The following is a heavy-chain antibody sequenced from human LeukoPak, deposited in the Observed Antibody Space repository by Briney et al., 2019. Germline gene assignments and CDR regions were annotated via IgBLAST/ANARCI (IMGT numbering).Heavy chain of an antibody. CDR1: GFTFRSYS. CDR2: ISYDGSNK. J-gene: IGHJ4*02. Sequence: GGSLRLSCAASGFTFRSYSMNWVRQAPGKGLEWVAVISYDGSNKYYADSVKGRFTISRDNSKNTLYLQMNSLRAEDTAVYYCAKDVYRGNTAMGDYWGQGTLVTVSS. V-gene: IGHV3-30*18. CDR3: AKDVYRGNTAMGDY. D-gene: IGHD5-18*01.